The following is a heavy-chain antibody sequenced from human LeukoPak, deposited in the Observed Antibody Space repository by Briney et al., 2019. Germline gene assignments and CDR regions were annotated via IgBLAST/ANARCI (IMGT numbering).Heavy chain of an antibody. Sequence: SETLSLTCTVSGYSISSGYYWGWIRQPPGKGLEWVGSIHHSGTTYCNPSLKSRVTISLATSKNQFSLKLSSVTAADTAVYYCARDSYGSGSYNYWGQGTLVTVSS. CDR1: GYSISSGYY. D-gene: IGHD3-10*01. CDR2: IHHSGTT. J-gene: IGHJ4*02. V-gene: IGHV4-38-2*02. CDR3: ARDSYGSGSYNY.